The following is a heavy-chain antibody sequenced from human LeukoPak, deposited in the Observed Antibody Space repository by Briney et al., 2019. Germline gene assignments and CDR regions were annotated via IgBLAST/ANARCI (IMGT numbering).Heavy chain of an antibody. J-gene: IGHJ4*02. D-gene: IGHD3-16*01. CDR2: INTDTRGT. CDR1: GVTFTDYW. CDR3: ARAGAYHFDN. Sequence: PGGSLTLSCAAYGVTFTDYWLHWVRQAPGKGLVWVAIINTDTRGTYYADSVKGRFTISRDNAKNTLYLQMNSLRADDTAVYYCARAGAYHFDNWGQGTLVTVSS. V-gene: IGHV3-74*01.